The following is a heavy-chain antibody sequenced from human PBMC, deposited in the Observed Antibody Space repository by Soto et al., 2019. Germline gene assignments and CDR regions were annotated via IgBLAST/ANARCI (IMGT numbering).Heavy chain of an antibody. D-gene: IGHD2-21*01. CDR1: GGSISSDDYY. CDR3: ARSTGRY. J-gene: IGHJ4*02. Sequence: QVQLQESGPGLVKPSQTLSLTCTVSGGSISSDDYYWSWIRQTPGKGLEWIGYIYYSGSTYYNPSLKSRVSLSIDTSKNQFFLKLTSVTAADTAVFYCARSTGRYWGQGTLVTVSS. CDR2: IYYSGST. V-gene: IGHV4-30-4*01.